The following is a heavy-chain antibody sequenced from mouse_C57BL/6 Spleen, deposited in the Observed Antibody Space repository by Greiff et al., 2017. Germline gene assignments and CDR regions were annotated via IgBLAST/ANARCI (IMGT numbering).Heavy chain of an antibody. CDR2: INPSTGGT. V-gene: IGHV1-42*01. Sequence: VQLKQSGPELVKPGASVKISCKASGYSFTGYYMNWVKQSPEKSLEWIGEINPSTGGTTYNQKFKAKATLTVDKSSSTAYMQLKSLTSEDSAVYYCARKGELYYDYDPFAYWGQGTLVTVSA. J-gene: IGHJ3*01. CDR3: ARKGELYYDYDPFAY. CDR1: GYSFTGYY. D-gene: IGHD2-4*01.